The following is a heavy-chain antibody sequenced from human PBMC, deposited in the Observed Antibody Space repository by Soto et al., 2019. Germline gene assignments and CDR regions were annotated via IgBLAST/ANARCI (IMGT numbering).Heavy chain of an antibody. Sequence: QVQLVQSGAEVKKPGSSVKVSCKASGGTFSSYAISWVRQAPGQGLEWMGGIIPTFGTSNYAQKFQGRVTIPADESTRTAYMELSSLRSEDTAVYYCARAVGRYCSGGSCYSQYFQHWGQGTLVTVSS. J-gene: IGHJ1*01. D-gene: IGHD2-15*01. CDR2: IIPTFGTS. CDR1: GGTFSSYA. V-gene: IGHV1-69*01. CDR3: ARAVGRYCSGGSCYSQYFQH.